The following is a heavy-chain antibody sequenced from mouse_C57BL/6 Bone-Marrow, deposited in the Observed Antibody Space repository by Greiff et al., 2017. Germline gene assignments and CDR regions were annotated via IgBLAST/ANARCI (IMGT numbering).Heavy chain of an antibody. CDR2: IDPENGDT. V-gene: IGHV14-4*01. CDR1: GFNIKDDY. Sequence: EVQLQQSGAELVRPGASVKLSCTASGFNIKDDYMHWVKQRPEQGLEWIGWIDPENGDTEYASKFQGKATITAATSSNTSYLQLSSLTSEDTAVYYCTTVDNYYAMDYWGQGTSVTVSS. J-gene: IGHJ4*01. CDR3: TTVDNYYAMDY. D-gene: IGHD1-3*01.